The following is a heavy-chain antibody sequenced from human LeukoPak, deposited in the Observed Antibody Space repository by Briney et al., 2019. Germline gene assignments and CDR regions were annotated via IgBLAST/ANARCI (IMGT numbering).Heavy chain of an antibody. D-gene: IGHD5-18*01. CDR3: ARLSGGYSYGYYFDY. CDR1: GGSISSSSYY. CDR2: IYYSGST. V-gene: IGHV4-39*01. Sequence: PSETLSLTCTVSGGSISSSSYYWGWIRQPPGKGLEWIGSIYYSGSTYYNPSLKSRVTISVDTSKNQFSLKLSSVTAADTAVYYCARLSGGYSYGYYFDYWGQGTLVTVSS. J-gene: IGHJ4*02.